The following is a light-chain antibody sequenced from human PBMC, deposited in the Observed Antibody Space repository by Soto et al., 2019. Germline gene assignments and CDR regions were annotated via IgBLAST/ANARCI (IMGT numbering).Light chain of an antibody. CDR1: SRDVGGYNY. CDR2: DVS. Sequence: QSVLTQPASVSGSTGQSITISCTGTSRDVGGYNYVSWYQQHPGKAPKLMIYDVSNRPSGVSNRFSGSKSGNPASLTISGIQAEDEADYYCSTYTSSSPSVFGTGTKLAVL. J-gene: IGLJ1*01. V-gene: IGLV2-14*01. CDR3: STYTSSSPSV.